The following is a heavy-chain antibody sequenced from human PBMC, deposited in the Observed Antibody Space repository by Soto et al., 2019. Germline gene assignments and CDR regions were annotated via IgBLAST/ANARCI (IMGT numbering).Heavy chain of an antibody. CDR3: ARDAYSSSGYYYHGMDV. J-gene: IGHJ6*02. D-gene: IGHD6-6*01. Sequence: QVQLQESGPGLVKPSQTLSLTCNVSGGSISSGGFYWSWVRQHPGKGLEWIGYIFYTGTTYYSPSRKSRVNISVDTSEKQFYLKLNSVTAADTAVYYCARDAYSSSGYYYHGMDVWGQGTTVTVSS. CDR1: GGSISSGGFY. V-gene: IGHV4-31*03. CDR2: IFYTGTT.